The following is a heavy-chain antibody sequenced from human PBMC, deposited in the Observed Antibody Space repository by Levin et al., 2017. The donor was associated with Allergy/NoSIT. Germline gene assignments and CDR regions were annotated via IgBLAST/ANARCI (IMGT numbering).Heavy chain of an antibody. J-gene: IGHJ6*02. CDR1: GFTFSSYA. CDR2: ISGSGGST. V-gene: IGHV3-23*01. D-gene: IGHD5-12*01. Sequence: GESLKISCAASGFTFSSYAMSWVRQAPGKGLEWVSAISGSGGSTYYADSVKGRFTISRDNSKNTLYLQMNSLRAEDTAVYYCAKGIVATILARDYGMDVWGQGTTVTVSS. CDR3: AKGIVATILARDYGMDV.